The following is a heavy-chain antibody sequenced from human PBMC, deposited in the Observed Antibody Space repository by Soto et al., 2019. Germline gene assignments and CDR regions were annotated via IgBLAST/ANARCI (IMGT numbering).Heavy chain of an antibody. CDR3: ERGGGSPYHTDEFDF. CDR1: GASITQYY. D-gene: IGHD2-8*02. J-gene: IGHJ4*02. Sequence: HVQLQESGPGLVKPSETLSLTCTVSGASITQYYWNWIRQSPGKGLEWIVSVSSTGSTVYNPGLTRRVTGSLDTTRNQFSLTLNSVTAADTAVYHCERGGGSPYHTDEFDFWGQGTLVTVSS. CDR2: VSSTGST. V-gene: IGHV4-59*01.